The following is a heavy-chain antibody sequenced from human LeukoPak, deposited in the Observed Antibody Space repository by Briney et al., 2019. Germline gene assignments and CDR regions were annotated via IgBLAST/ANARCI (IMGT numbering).Heavy chain of an antibody. Sequence: ASLNVSCKASGGTFSSYAISWVRQAPGQGLEWMGGIIPIFGTGNYAHKFQGRVTITADNSTSTDYMELSSLRSEDTAVYYCSRGGKSSIYNAPNLGVYWGQGTLVTVSS. V-gene: IGHV1-69*06. CDR3: SRGGKSSIYNAPNLGVY. CDR2: IIPIFGTG. D-gene: IGHD1-1*01. J-gene: IGHJ4*02. CDR1: GGTFSSYA.